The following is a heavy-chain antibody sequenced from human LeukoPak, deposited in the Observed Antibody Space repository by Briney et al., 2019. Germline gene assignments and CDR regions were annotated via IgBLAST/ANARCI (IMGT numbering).Heavy chain of an antibody. CDR1: GGSISNYY. Sequence: SETLSLTCTVSGGSISNYYWSWIRQPPGKGLEWIGYIFYTGSTDCNPSLKSRVTISVDTSKNQFSLKLSSVTAADTAVYYCARGNYGDLDYWGQGTLVTVSS. D-gene: IGHD4-17*01. CDR2: IFYTGST. V-gene: IGHV4-59*08. J-gene: IGHJ4*02. CDR3: ARGNYGDLDY.